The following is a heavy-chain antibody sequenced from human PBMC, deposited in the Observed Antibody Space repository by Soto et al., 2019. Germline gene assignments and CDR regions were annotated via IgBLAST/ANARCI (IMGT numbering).Heavy chain of an antibody. CDR2: IWYDGSNK. J-gene: IGHJ4*02. V-gene: IGHV3-33*01. CDR1: GFTFSSYG. Sequence: ESGGGVVQPGRSLRLSCAASGFTFSSYGMHWVRQAPGKGLEWVAVIWYDGSNKYYADSVKGRFTISRDNSKNTLYLQMNSLRAEDTAVYYCARVGAVAGIDYWGQGTLVTVSS. D-gene: IGHD6-19*01. CDR3: ARVGAVAGIDY.